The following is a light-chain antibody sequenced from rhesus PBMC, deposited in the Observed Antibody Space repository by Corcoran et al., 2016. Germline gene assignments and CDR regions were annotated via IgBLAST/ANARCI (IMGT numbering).Light chain of an antibody. CDR3: QQYNNWMYS. CDR2: GAS. V-gene: IGKV3S9*01. Sequence: EIVMTQSPATLSLSPGERATLSCRASQSVSSYVAWYQQKPEQAPLLLIYGASSKATGIPVRFSGSGAGTDFTLIISSLEPEDVGVYYCQQYNNWMYSFGQGTKVEIK. CDR1: QSVSSY. J-gene: IGKJ2*01.